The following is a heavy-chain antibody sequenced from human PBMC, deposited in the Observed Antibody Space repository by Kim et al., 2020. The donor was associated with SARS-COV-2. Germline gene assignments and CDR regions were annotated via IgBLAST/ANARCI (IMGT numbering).Heavy chain of an antibody. D-gene: IGHD2-15*01. Sequence: GESLKIPCKGSGYSFTSYWIGWVRQMPGKGLEWMGIIYPGDSDTRYSPSFQGQVTISADKSISTAYLQWSSLKASDTAMYYCAIYTVVTSEDYYYGMDVWGQGTTVTVSS. V-gene: IGHV5-51*01. CDR3: AIYTVVTSEDYYYGMDV. J-gene: IGHJ6*02. CDR1: GYSFTSYW. CDR2: IYPGDSDT.